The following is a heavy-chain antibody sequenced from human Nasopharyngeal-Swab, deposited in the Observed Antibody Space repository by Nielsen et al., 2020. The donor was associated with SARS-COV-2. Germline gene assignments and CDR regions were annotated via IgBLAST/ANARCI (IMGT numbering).Heavy chain of an antibody. CDR2: SRSKANSYAT. Sequence: GESLKISFAASGFTFSCSAMHWVRQASGKGLEWGGRSRSKANSYATAYAASVKGRFNISIDDSKNTAYLQMNSLKTEDTAVYYCTRLGGYDSSGYYPIDYWGQGTLVTVSS. CDR3: TRLGGYDSSGYYPIDY. CDR1: GFTFSCSA. V-gene: IGHV3-73*01. J-gene: IGHJ4*02. D-gene: IGHD3-22*01.